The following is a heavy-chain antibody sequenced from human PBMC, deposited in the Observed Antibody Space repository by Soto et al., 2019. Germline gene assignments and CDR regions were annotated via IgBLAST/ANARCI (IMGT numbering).Heavy chain of an antibody. Sequence: PSETLSLTCTVSGGSISSGGYYWSWIRQHPGKGLEWIGYIYYSGSTYYNPSLKSRVTISVDTSKNQFSLKLSSVTAADTAVYYCASGRRAGYSGYLDYWGQGTLVTVSS. D-gene: IGHD5-12*01. CDR1: GGSISSGGYY. J-gene: IGHJ4*02. CDR2: IYYSGST. V-gene: IGHV4-31*03. CDR3: ASGRRAGYSGYLDY.